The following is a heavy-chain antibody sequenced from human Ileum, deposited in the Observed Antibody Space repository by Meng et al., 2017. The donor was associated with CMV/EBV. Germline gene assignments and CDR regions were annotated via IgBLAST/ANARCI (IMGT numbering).Heavy chain of an antibody. CDR1: GNIFTGYY. CDR2: INLNSGVI. V-gene: IGHV1-2*02. J-gene: IGHJ4*02. CDR3: ARENWVYDY. D-gene: IGHD7-27*01. Sequence: QMQLVQSGAELKKLGASVKVSCKASGNIFTGYYMHWVRQAPGQGLEWVGCINLNSGVIDFAQKFQGRIILTRDTSITTAYMELTRLIYDDTAVYYCARENWVYDYWGQGTLVTVSS.